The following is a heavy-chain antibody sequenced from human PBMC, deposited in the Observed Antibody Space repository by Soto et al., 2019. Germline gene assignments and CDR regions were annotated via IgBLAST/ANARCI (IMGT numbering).Heavy chain of an antibody. Sequence: EVQLVESGGDLVQPGGSLSLSCAASGFTFSGHWMHWVRQVPGKGLEWVSRINTDGGSSAYADSGKGRFAISRDNAKNTLYLQMNGLRAEDTAVYYCAREAGYCSRPSCYRRAFDTWGQGTTVTVSS. CDR1: GFTFSGHW. CDR3: AREAGYCSRPSCYRRAFDT. J-gene: IGHJ3*02. V-gene: IGHV3-74*03. D-gene: IGHD2-2*01. CDR2: INTDGGSS.